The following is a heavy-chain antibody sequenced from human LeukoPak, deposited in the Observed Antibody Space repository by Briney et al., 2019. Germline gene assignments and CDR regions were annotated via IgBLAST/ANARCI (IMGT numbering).Heavy chain of an antibody. Sequence: PSETLSLTCTVSGGPISSYYWSWIRQPAGKGLEWIGRIYTSGSTNYNPSLKSRVTMSVDTSKNQCSLKLSSVSAADTAVYYCAKTTHYGSGSSWFDPWGQGTLVTVSS. D-gene: IGHD3-10*01. CDR2: IYTSGST. V-gene: IGHV4-4*07. CDR1: GGPISSYY. J-gene: IGHJ5*02. CDR3: AKTTHYGSGSSWFDP.